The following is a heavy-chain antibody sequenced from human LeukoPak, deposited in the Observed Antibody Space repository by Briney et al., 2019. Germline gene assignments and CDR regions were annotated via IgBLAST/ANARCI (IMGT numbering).Heavy chain of an antibody. J-gene: IGHJ4*02. CDR1: GLTFSSYG. D-gene: IGHD1-20*01. CDR3: AKDCELGINWNPFDY. V-gene: IGHV3-30*02. CDR2: IRFDGSNI. Sequence: GGSLRLSCAASGLTFSSYGMHWVRQAPGKGLEWVAFIRFDGSNIYYADSVKGRFTISRDNSKNTLYLQKNSLRAEDTAVYYCAKDCELGINWNPFDYWGQGTLVTVSS.